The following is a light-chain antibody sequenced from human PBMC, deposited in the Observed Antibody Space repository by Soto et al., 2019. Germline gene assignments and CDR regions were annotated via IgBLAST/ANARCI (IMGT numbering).Light chain of an antibody. V-gene: IGKV3-20*01. Sequence: DIVLTQSPGTLSLSPGEGATLSCRASQSVSSSHLAWYQQKPGQAPRLVIYGASSRATGIPDRFSGSGSGTDFTLTISRLVPEDFAVYYCQQYGGSPLYTFGQGTTLEIK. CDR3: QQYGGSPLYT. CDR2: GAS. J-gene: IGKJ2*01. CDR1: QSVSSSH.